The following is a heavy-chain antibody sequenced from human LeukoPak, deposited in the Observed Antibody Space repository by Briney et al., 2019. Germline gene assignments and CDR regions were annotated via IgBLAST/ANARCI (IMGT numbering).Heavy chain of an antibody. D-gene: IGHD2-2*01. CDR3: ARTCSGSSCYVVY. CDR1: GHTFTGYH. Sequence: ASVKVSCKASGHTFTGYHMHWMRQAPGQGLEWMGWISTYNGNTNYAQKLQGRVTMTTDTSTSTAYMELRSLRSDDTAVYYCARTCSGSSCYVVYWGQGTLVTVSS. CDR2: ISTYNGNT. V-gene: IGHV1-18*04. J-gene: IGHJ4*02.